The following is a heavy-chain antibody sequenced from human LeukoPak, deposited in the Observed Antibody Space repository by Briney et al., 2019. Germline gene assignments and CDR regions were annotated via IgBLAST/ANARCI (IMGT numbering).Heavy chain of an antibody. Sequence: PSETLSLTCAVYGGSFSGYYWSWIRQPPGKGLEWIGEINHSGSTNYNPPLKSRVTISVDTSKNQFSLKLSSVTAADTAVYYCARGPTVTTSAEYFQHWGQGTLVTVSS. J-gene: IGHJ1*01. CDR1: GGSFSGYY. D-gene: IGHD4-17*01. CDR2: INHSGST. CDR3: ARGPTVTTSAEYFQH. V-gene: IGHV4-34*01.